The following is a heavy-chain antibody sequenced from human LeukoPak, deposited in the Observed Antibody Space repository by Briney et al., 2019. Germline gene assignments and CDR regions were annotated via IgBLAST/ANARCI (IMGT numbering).Heavy chain of an antibody. CDR1: GFTLSTDW. CDR3: ARDPAPQGWFDS. J-gene: IGHJ5*01. CDR2: INSEGSST. V-gene: IGHV3-74*01. Sequence: GGSLRLSCAASGFTLSTDWMHWVRQAPGKGLVWVSRINSEGSSTTYADSVKGRFTISRDNAKNILYLQMNSLRAEDTAVYHCARDPAPQGWFDSWGQGTLVTVSS.